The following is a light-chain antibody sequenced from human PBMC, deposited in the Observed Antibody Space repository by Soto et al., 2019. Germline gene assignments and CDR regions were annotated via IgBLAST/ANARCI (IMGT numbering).Light chain of an antibody. V-gene: IGKV3-20*01. CDR1: QSVSSSF. J-gene: IGKJ1*01. Sequence: EIVLTQSPGTLSLSPGERATLSCRASQSVSSSFLAWYQQKPGQAPRLLIYGASSRATGIPDRFSGSWSGTDFTLTISRLEAEDFSVYYCQQYDNSPVTCGQGTKVEIK. CDR3: QQYDNSPVT. CDR2: GAS.